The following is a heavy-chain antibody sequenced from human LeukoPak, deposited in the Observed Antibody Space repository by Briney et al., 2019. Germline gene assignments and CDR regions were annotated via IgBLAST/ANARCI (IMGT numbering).Heavy chain of an antibody. V-gene: IGHV4-34*01. D-gene: IGHD3-22*01. CDR3: ARGDYYYDSSGYYYPYYFDH. CDR2: INHSGST. J-gene: IGHJ4*02. CDR1: GGSFSGYY. Sequence: SETLSLTCAVYGGSFSGYYWSWIRQPPGKGLEWIGEINHSGSTNYNPSLKSRVTISVDTSKNQFSLKLSSVTAADTAVYYCARGDYYYDSSGYYYPYYFDHWGQGTLVTVSS.